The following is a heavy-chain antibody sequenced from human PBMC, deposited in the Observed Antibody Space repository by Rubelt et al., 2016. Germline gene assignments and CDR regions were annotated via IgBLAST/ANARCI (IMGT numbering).Heavy chain of an antibody. CDR1: GGSFSGYY. CDR2: INHSGST. V-gene: IGHV4-34*01. D-gene: IGHD4-17*01. J-gene: IGHJ4*02. Sequence: QVQLQQWGAGLLKPSGTLSLTCAVYGGSFSGYYWSWIRQPPGKGLEWIGEINHSGSTNYNPSLKSRVTISVDTSKNQFSLKLSSVTAADTAVYYCARGVSYGDYVGELDYWGQGTLVTVSS. CDR3: ARGVSYGDYVGELDY.